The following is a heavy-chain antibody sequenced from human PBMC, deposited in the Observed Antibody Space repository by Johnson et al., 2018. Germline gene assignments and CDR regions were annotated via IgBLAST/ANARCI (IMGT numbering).Heavy chain of an antibody. CDR2: ISSSSSYI. Sequence: VQLVQSGGGVVQPGRSLRLSCAASGFTFSSYSMNWVRQAPGKGLEWVSSISSSSSYIYYADSVKGRFTISRDNAKNSLYLQMNSLRAEDTAVYYCARDQGGVMDVWGQGTTVTVSS. J-gene: IGHJ6*02. CDR1: GFTFSSYS. D-gene: IGHD3-16*01. V-gene: IGHV3-21*01. CDR3: ARDQGGVMDV.